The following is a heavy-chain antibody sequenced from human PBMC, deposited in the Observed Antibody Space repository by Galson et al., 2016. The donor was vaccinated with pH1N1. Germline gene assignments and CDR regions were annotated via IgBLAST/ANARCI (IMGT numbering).Heavy chain of an antibody. J-gene: IGHJ5*01. V-gene: IGHV4-61*02. Sequence: TLSLTCTVSGGSISSDSDYWTWIRQPAGKGLEWIGRVSGTGTTNYNPSLKSRVTISIDTPKNQFSLKMSSVTAADTAVCFWARGSLEWLIISGHRVELNWFDSWGQGTLVTVSS. CDR2: VSGTGTT. CDR3: ARGSLEWLIISGHRVELNWFDS. CDR1: GGSISSDSDY. D-gene: IGHD3-3*01.